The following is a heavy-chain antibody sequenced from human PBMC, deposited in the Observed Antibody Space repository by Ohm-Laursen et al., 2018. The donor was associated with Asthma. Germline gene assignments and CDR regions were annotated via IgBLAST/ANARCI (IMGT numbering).Heavy chain of an antibody. Sequence: GSLRLSCAASGFTFNNYSMNWVRQAPGKGLEWVSFISYNSNYMYNADSVRGRFTISRDNAKNSLFLQMNSLRADDTAVYYCARVKSYNFWSRYSTYYYGMDVWGQGTTVTVSS. J-gene: IGHJ6*02. CDR1: GFTFNNYS. CDR2: ISYNSNYM. CDR3: ARVKSYNFWSRYSTYYYGMDV. V-gene: IGHV3-21*06. D-gene: IGHD3-3*01.